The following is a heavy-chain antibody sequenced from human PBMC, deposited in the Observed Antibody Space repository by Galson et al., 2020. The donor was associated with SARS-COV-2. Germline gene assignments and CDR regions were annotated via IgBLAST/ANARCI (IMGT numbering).Heavy chain of an antibody. CDR3: VRGGSYYFDNWFDP. Sequence: GGSLRLSCAASGLIFSNYAMSWVRQAPGKGPECVSVISGSGDITHYADSVRGRFTISRDNSRRMVFLQMNSLRVDDTAVYYCVRGGSYYFDNWFDPWGQGILVAVSS. V-gene: IGHV3-23*01. CDR2: ISGSGDIT. J-gene: IGHJ5*02. D-gene: IGHD1-26*01. CDR1: GLIFSNYA.